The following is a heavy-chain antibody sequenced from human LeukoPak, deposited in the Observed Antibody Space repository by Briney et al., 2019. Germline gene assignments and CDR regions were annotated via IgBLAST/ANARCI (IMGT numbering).Heavy chain of an antibody. V-gene: IGHV1-18*01. CDR3: ARRGYYYDSSGYPPAFFDH. Sequence: ASVKVSCRASGYTFTSYGISWVRQAPGQGLEWMGWISAYNGNTNYAQKLQGRVTMTTDTSTSTAYMELRSLRSDDTAVYYCARRGYYYDSSGYPPAFFDHWGQGTLVTVSS. D-gene: IGHD3-22*01. CDR2: ISAYNGNT. J-gene: IGHJ4*02. CDR1: GYTFTSYG.